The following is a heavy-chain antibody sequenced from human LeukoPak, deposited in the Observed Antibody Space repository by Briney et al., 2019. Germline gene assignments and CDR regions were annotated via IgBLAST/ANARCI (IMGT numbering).Heavy chain of an antibody. D-gene: IGHD6-19*01. CDR1: GFTFSSYW. CDR2: IKQDGSEK. CDR3: ARRGIISGWYWAYYFDY. J-gene: IGHJ4*02. V-gene: IGHV3-7*01. Sequence: GGSLRLSRAASGFTFSSYWMSWVRQAPGKGLEWVANIKQDGSEKYYVDSVKGRFTISRDNAKNSLYLQMSSLRAEDTAVYYCARRGIISGWYWAYYFDYWGQGTLVTVSS.